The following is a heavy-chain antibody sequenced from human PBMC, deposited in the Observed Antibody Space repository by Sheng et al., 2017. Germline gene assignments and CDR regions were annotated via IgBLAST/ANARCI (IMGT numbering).Heavy chain of an antibody. J-gene: IGHJ4*02. CDR1: GFTFSSYA. CDR2: IRYDGSNK. CDR3: AGYSRSTHY. Sequence: QVQLVESGGGVVQPGRSLRLSCAASGFTFSSYAMHWVRQAPGKGLEWVAFIRYDGSNKYYADSVKGRFTISRDNSKNTLYLQMNSLRAEDTAVYYCAGYSRSTHYWGQGNPGSPVSS. V-gene: IGHV3-30*02. D-gene: IGHD6-13*01.